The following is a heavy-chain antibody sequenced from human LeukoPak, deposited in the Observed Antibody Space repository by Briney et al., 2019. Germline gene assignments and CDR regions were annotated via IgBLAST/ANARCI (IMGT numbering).Heavy chain of an antibody. Sequence: SETLSLTCTVSGDSITNYFWSWIRQPPGKGLEWIGYIYYTGNTNYKPSLKSRVTISVDTSTNQFSLRLRSVTAADTAVYYCARGWVAYSAYYFDYWGRGTLVTVSS. CDR3: ARGWVAYSAYYFDY. CDR2: IYYTGNT. D-gene: IGHD2-15*01. J-gene: IGHJ4*02. V-gene: IGHV4-59*01. CDR1: GDSITNYF.